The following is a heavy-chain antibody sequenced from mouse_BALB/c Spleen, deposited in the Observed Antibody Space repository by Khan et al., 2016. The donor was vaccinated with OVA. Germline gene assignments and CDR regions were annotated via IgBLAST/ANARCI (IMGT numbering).Heavy chain of an antibody. Sequence: VQLQQPGPELVKPGASVKMSCKATGYTFTSYVIHWVKQKPGQGLEWIGYIYPYNDDTKYNEKFKGKATLTSDKSSSTAYMELNSLTSEDSAVYYCASNYRSAVYFDYWGQGTTLTVSS. CDR1: GYTFTSYV. D-gene: IGHD2-14*01. CDR3: ASNYRSAVYFDY. V-gene: IGHV1S136*01. CDR2: IYPYNDDT. J-gene: IGHJ2*01.